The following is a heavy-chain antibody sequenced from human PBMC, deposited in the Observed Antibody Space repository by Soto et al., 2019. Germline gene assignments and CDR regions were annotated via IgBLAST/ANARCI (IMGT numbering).Heavy chain of an antibody. D-gene: IGHD3-3*01. J-gene: IGHJ5*01. CDR3: ARDSQTYYDFWSGYNWFDP. V-gene: IGHV6-1*01. Sequence: SQTLSLTCAISGDSVSSNSAAWNWIRQSPSRGLEWLGRTYYRSKWYNDYAVSVKSRITINPDTSKNQFSLQLNSVTPEDTAVYYRARDSQTYYDFWSGYNWFDPWGQGTLVTVSS. CDR2: TYYRSKWYN. CDR1: GDSVSSNSAA.